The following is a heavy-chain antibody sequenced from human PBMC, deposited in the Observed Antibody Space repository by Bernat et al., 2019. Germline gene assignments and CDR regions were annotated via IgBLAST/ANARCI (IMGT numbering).Heavy chain of an antibody. V-gene: IGHV3-23*01. Sequence: EVQLLESGGALVQPGGSLRLSCAASGFTFSSYAMSWVRQAPGKGLEGVSAISGSGDSTFYADYVKGRFTISRDNSKNTLYMQMNSLRAEDTALYYCAKARGTSRIARNTDYWGQGTLVTVSS. J-gene: IGHJ4*02. CDR3: AKARGTSRIARNTDY. CDR2: ISGSGDST. CDR1: GFTFSSYA. D-gene: IGHD1-14*01.